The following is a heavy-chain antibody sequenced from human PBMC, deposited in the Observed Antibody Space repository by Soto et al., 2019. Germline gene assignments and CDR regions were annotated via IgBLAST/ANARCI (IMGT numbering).Heavy chain of an antibody. V-gene: IGHV1-69*13. CDR2: IIPIFGTA. CDR3: AMVVAATGWFDP. D-gene: IGHD2-15*01. Sequence: ASVKVSCKASGGTFSSYAISWVRQAPGQGLEWMGGIIPIFGTANYAQKFQGRVTITADESTSTAYMELSSLRSEDTAVYYCAMVVAATGWFDPWGQGTLVTVSS. CDR1: GGTFSSYA. J-gene: IGHJ5*02.